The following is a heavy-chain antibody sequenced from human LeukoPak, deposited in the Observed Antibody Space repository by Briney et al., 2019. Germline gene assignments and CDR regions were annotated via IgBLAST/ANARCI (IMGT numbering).Heavy chain of an antibody. CDR1: GGSISSYY. D-gene: IGHD6-13*01. J-gene: IGHJ4*02. CDR2: IHYSGST. V-gene: IGHV4-59*08. CDR3: ARHRIVAAVGAFDY. Sequence: SETLPLTCTVSGGSISSYYWSWIRQPPGKGLEWIGFIHYSGSTNYNPSLKSRVTMSLDTSRNQFSLKLSSVTAADTAVYYCARHRIVAAVGAFDYWGQGTLVTVSS.